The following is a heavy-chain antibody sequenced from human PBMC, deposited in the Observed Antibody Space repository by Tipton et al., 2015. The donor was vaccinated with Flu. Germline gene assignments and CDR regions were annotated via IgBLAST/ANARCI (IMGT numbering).Heavy chain of an antibody. CDR1: GFTFSTYW. CDR2: INEDGSEK. V-gene: IGHV3-7*01. Sequence: SLRLSCAASGFTFSTYWMTWVRQAPGKGLEWVANINEDGSEKYYVDSVKGRFTISRDNAKNSLYLQMDSLRAEDTAVYYCARHIYGSGSKWGQGTLVTVSS. D-gene: IGHD3-10*01. CDR3: ARHIYGSGSK. J-gene: IGHJ4*02.